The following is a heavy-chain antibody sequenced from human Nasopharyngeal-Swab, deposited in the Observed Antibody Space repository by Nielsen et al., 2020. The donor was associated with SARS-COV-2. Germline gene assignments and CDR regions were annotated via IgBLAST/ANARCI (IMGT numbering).Heavy chain of an antibody. V-gene: IGHV3-48*01. J-gene: IGHJ6*03. D-gene: IGHD2-2*02. Sequence: GESLKISCAASGFTFSSYSMNWVRQAPGKGLEWISYISSSSSTTYYADPVKGRFTISRDNAKNSLYLQMNSLRAEDTAVYYCARDKPAAIRRYYYYMDVWGKGTTVTVSS. CDR1: GFTFSSYS. CDR2: ISSSSSTT. CDR3: ARDKPAAIRRYYYYMDV.